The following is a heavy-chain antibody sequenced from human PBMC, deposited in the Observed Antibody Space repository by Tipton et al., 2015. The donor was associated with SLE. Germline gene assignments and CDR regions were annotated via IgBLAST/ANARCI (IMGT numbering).Heavy chain of an antibody. CDR3: AKERGDS. Sequence: SLRLSCAASGFTFSRYWMTWVRQAPGKGLEWVSGISGSGGSTHYADSVKGRFTISRDNSKNTLYLQMNSLRAEDTAVYYCAKERGDSWGQGTLVTVSS. D-gene: IGHD3-16*01. J-gene: IGHJ4*02. V-gene: IGHV3-23*01. CDR1: GFTFSRYW. CDR2: ISGSGGST.